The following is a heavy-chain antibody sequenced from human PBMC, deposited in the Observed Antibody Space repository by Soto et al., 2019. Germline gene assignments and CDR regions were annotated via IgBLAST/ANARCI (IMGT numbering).Heavy chain of an antibody. Sequence: SETLSLTCAVYGGSFSGYYWSWIRQPPGKGLEWIGEINHSGSTNYNPSLKSRVTIPVDTSKNQFSLKLSSVTAADTAVYYCARVPWQVLGWFDPWGQGTLVTVSS. V-gene: IGHV4-34*01. D-gene: IGHD7-27*01. CDR3: ARVPWQVLGWFDP. CDR2: INHSGST. J-gene: IGHJ5*02. CDR1: GGSFSGYY.